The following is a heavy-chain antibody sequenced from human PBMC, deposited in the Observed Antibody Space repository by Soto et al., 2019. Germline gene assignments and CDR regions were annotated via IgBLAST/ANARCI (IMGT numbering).Heavy chain of an antibody. CDR3: GRERDFWSGYYYAMDV. CDR1: GYTFTNYA. D-gene: IGHD3-3*01. V-gene: IGHV1-3*01. J-gene: IGHJ6*02. CDR2: INVGNGNT. Sequence: ASVKVSCKASGYTFTNYAMHWVRQAPGQRLEWMGWINVGNGNTKYSQKFQGRVTITRDTSASTAYMELSSLRSEDTAVYFCGRERDFWSGYYYAMDVWGQGTTVTVSS.